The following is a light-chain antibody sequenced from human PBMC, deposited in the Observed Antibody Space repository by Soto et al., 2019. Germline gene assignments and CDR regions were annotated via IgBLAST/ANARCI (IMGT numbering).Light chain of an antibody. CDR3: QQYNNWPPT. Sequence: EIVMTQSPVTLSVSPGERATLSCRASQSVSSNLTWYHQKPGQAPRLLIYGASTRATGIPARFSGSGSGTEFTLTISSLQSEDFAVYYCQQYNNWPPTFGQGTKVEIK. CDR2: GAS. V-gene: IGKV3-15*01. J-gene: IGKJ1*01. CDR1: QSVSSN.